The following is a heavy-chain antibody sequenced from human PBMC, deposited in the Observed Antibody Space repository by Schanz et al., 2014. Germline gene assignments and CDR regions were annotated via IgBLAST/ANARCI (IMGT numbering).Heavy chain of an antibody. CDR2: ISANNGNT. CDR1: GYTFTNYG. D-gene: IGHD2-21*01. V-gene: IGHV1-18*01. J-gene: IGHJ4*02. Sequence: QVQLVQSGAEVKKPGASVGVSCKASGYTFTNYGVTWVRQAPGQGLEWMGWISANNGNTNYAQKFQGRVTMTTDTSTSTAYMELSGLRSEDTAVYYCARDRLECGAECYSVEVFEIWGQGTLVTVSS. CDR3: ARDRLECGAECYSVEVFEI.